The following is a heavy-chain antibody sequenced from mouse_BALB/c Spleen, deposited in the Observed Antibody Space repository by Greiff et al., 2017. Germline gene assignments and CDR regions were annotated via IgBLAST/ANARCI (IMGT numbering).Heavy chain of an antibody. CDR3: ARKRDYYGYNYFDY. CDR1: GYSFTGYT. Sequence: VQLQQSGPELVKPGSSMKISCKASGYSFTGYTMNWVKQSHGKNLEWIGLINPSNGGTSYNQKFRGKATLTVDKSSSTAYMELLSLTSEDSAVYYCARKRDYYGYNYFDYWGQGTTLTVSS. CDR2: INPSNGGT. J-gene: IGHJ2*01. D-gene: IGHD1-2*01. V-gene: IGHV1-18*01.